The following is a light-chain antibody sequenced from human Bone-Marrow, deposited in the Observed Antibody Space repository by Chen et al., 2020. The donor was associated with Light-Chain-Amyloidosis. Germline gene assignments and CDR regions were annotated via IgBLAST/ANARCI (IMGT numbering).Light chain of an antibody. CDR1: KIGPTS. V-gene: IGLV3-21*02. Sequence: SYVLTQPSSVSVAPGPTATIACGGNKIGPTSVHWSQQTPGQAPLLVVYDDSYRPSGIPERLSGSNSGNTATLTISRVEAGDEADYYCQVWDRSSDRPVFGGGTKLTVL. J-gene: IGLJ3*02. CDR2: DDS. CDR3: QVWDRSSDRPV.